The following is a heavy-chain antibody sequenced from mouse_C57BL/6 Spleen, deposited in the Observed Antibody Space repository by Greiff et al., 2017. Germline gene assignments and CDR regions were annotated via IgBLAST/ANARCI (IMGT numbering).Heavy chain of an antibody. D-gene: IGHD1-1*01. V-gene: IGHV5-17*01. J-gene: IGHJ1*03. CDR1: GFTFSDYG. CDR3: AREDGEGWYFDV. CDR2: ISSGSSTI. Sequence: EVMLVESGGGLVKPGGSLKLSCAASGFTFSDYGMHWVRQAPEKGLEWVAYISSGSSTIYYADTVKGRFTISRDNAKNTLFLQMTSLRSEDTAMYYCAREDGEGWYFDVWGTGTTVTVSS.